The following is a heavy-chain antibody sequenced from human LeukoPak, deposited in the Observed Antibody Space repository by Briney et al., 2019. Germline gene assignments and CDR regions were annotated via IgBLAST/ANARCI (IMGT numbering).Heavy chain of an antibody. CDR3: ARGPDSSGSYYFDF. V-gene: IGHV4-30-4*01. Sequence: PSETLSLTCTVSGGSINSGDYYWSWIRQPPGKGLEWIGYIYHSGSTYFNPSLKSRVTISVDTSKNQFSLKLSSVTAADTAVYYCARGPDSSGSYYFDFWGQGTLATVSS. CDR2: IYHSGST. D-gene: IGHD3-22*01. CDR1: GGSINSGDYY. J-gene: IGHJ4*02.